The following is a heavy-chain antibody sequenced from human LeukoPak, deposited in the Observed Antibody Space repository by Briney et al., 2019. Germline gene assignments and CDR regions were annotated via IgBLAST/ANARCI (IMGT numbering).Heavy chain of an antibody. J-gene: IGHJ3*02. CDR3: ARAAGGGSDAFDI. D-gene: IGHD5-24*01. CDR2: IWYDGGNK. V-gene: IGHV3-33*01. CDR1: GFIFSSYG. Sequence: RGSLRLSCAASGFIFSSYGMHWVRQAPGKGLEWVASIWYDGGNKYYADSVKGRFTISRDNSKNTLYLQMSSLRAEDTAVYYCARAAGGGSDAFDIWGQGTMVAVSS.